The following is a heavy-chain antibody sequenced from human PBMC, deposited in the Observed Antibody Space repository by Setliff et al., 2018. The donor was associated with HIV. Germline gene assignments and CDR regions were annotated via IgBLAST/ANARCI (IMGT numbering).Heavy chain of an antibody. J-gene: IGHJ4*02. CDR3: ARGASKELDY. CDR2: IYHSGKT. Sequence: PSETLSLTCTVSGGSISDNKYYWSWIRQPPGKGLEWTGSIYHSGKTYYNPSLKSRLTISVDTSKNQFSLKLRSVTAADTAVYYCARGASKELDYWGPGTLVTVSS. D-gene: IGHD1-1*01. CDR1: GGSISDNKYY. V-gene: IGHV4-39*07.